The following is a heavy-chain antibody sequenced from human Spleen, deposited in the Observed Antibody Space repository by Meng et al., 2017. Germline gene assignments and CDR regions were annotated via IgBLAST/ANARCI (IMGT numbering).Heavy chain of an antibody. CDR1: GGSFSDYY. CDR2: INHSGST. J-gene: IGHJ4*02. D-gene: IGHD4-11*01. Sequence: QLTLQHGCAGLLKPSETLSLTCVVYGGSFSDYYWSWIRQPPGKGLEWIGEINHSGSTNYNPSLESRATISVDTSQNNLSLKLSSVTAADSAVYYCARGPTTMAHDFDYWGQGTLVTVSS. CDR3: ARGPTTMAHDFDY. V-gene: IGHV4-34*01.